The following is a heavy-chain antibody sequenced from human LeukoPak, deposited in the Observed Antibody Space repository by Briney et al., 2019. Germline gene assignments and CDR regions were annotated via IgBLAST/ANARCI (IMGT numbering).Heavy chain of an antibody. CDR3: ARDRCSSTSCYRYFQH. V-gene: IGHV1-69*01. CDR1: GGTFSSYA. D-gene: IGHD2-2*02. Sequence: SVKVSCKASGGTFSSYAISWVRQAPGQGLEWMGGIIPIFGTANYAQKFQGRVTITADQSTSTAYMELSSLRSEDTAVYYCARDRCSSTSCYRYFQHWGQGTLVTVSS. J-gene: IGHJ1*01. CDR2: IIPIFGTA.